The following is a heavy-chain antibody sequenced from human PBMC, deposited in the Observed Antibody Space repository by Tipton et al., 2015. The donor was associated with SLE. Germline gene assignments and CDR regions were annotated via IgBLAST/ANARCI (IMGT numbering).Heavy chain of an antibody. CDR3: ARHTYYYGSSGYINYGYFQH. CDR2: IYYSGNT. CDR1: GGSISSYY. V-gene: IGHV4-59*08. Sequence: TLSLTCTVSGGSISSYYWSWIRQPPGKGLEWIGYIYYSGNTNYNPSLKSRVTISVDTSKNQFSLKLSSVTAADTALYYCARHTYYYGSSGYINYGYFQHWGQGTLVIVSS. D-gene: IGHD3-22*01. J-gene: IGHJ1*01.